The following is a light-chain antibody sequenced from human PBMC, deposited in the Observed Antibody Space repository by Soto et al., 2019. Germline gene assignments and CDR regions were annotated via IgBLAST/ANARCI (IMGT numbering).Light chain of an antibody. CDR2: GAS. V-gene: IGKV3-15*01. CDR3: QQYSNWPRT. J-gene: IGKJ1*01. Sequence: EIVVTQSPATLSVSPGERATLSCTASQSVSTNLAWYQQKPGRAPRLLIYGASTRATGIPARFSGSGSGTEFTLTISSLQSEDFAVYHCQQYSNWPRTFGQGTKVEV. CDR1: QSVSTN.